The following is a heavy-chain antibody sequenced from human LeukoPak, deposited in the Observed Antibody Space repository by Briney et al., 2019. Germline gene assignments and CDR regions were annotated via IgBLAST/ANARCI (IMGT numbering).Heavy chain of an antibody. V-gene: IGHV4-34*01. CDR2: INHSGST. CDR1: GGSFSGYY. CDR3: AAPGSSSAGYYYYYMDV. D-gene: IGHD6-6*01. J-gene: IGHJ6*03. Sequence: PSETLSLTCAVYGGSFSGYYWSWIRQPPGKGLEWIGEINHSGSTNYNPSLKSRVTISVDTSKNQFSLKLSSVTAADTAVYYCAAPGSSSAGYYYYYMDVWGKGTTVTVSS.